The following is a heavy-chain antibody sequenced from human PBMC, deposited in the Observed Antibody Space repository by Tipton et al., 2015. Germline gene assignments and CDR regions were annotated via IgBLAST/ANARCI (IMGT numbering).Heavy chain of an antibody. Sequence: QVQLVQSGAEVKKPGASVKVSCKASGYTFTSYDINWVRQATGQGLEWMGWMNPNSGNTGYAQKFQGRVTMTTDTSTSTVYMELRSLRSDDTAVYYCACQDYDSLTRDYQTVDYWGQGTLVTVSS. CDR2: MNPNSGNT. D-gene: IGHD3-9*01. J-gene: IGHJ4*02. CDR3: ACQDYDSLTRDYQTVDY. V-gene: IGHV1-8*01. CDR1: GYTFTSYD.